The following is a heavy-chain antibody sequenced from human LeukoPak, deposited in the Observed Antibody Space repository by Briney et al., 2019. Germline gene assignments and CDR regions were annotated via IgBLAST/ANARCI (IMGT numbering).Heavy chain of an antibody. J-gene: IGHJ4*02. V-gene: IGHV3-23*01. D-gene: IGHD2-21*02. Sequence: GGSLRLSCAASGFSFSNYAMSWVRQAPGRGLEWVSGISGSGDNTYYADSVKGRFTVSRDNFKNTLYVQMKSLRAEDTAVYYCAKDFVVVPGNVNYFDYWGQGTLVTVSS. CDR1: GFSFSNYA. CDR3: AKDFVVVPGNVNYFDY. CDR2: ISGSGDNT.